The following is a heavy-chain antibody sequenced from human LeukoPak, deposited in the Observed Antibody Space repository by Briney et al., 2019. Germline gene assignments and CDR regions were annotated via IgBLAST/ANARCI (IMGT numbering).Heavy chain of an antibody. J-gene: IGHJ3*02. CDR3: ARAAVTRRDAVDI. V-gene: IGHV4-34*01. CDR1: GGSFSGYY. D-gene: IGHD4-17*01. Sequence: PSETLSLTCAVYGGSFSGYYWSSIRQPPGKGLEWIGEINHSGSTNYNPSLKSRVTISVDTSKNQFSLMLSSVTAADTAVYYCARAAVTRRDAVDIWGRGTMVTVSS. CDR2: INHSGST.